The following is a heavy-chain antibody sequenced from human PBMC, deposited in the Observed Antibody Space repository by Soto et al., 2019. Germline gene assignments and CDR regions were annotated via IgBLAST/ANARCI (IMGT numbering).Heavy chain of an antibody. CDR1: GGTFDNFI. CDR3: ARHGPSSSSPSQSSGMDV. V-gene: IGHV1-69*01. Sequence: QVQLVQSGAEVKEPGSSVRVSCKASGGTFDNFIMNWVRQTPGRGLEWMGGIVPMLGTPTYAEKFKGRVTISATGSTSTMYMEVTSLRSDDTAISYCARHGPSSSSPSQSSGMDVWGQGTTVTVSS. CDR2: IVPMLGTP. J-gene: IGHJ6*02.